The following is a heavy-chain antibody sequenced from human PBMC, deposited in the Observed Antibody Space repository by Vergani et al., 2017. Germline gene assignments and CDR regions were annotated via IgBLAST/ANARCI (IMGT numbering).Heavy chain of an antibody. CDR2: IYYSGST. Sequence: QLQLQESGSGLVKPSQTLSLTCAVSGGSISSGGYSWSWIRQPPGKGLEWIGYIYYSGSTNYNPSLKSRVTISVDTSKNQFSLKLSSVTAADTAVYYCARAGGPYYDFWSGYHRAFDIWGQGTMVTVSS. V-gene: IGHV4-30-2*01. J-gene: IGHJ3*02. CDR1: GGSISSGGYS. CDR3: ARAGGPYYDFWSGYHRAFDI. D-gene: IGHD3-3*01.